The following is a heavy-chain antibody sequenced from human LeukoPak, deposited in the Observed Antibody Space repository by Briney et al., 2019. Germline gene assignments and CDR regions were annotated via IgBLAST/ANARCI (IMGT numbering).Heavy chain of an antibody. D-gene: IGHD4-17*01. CDR3: ARLSTVTTFDY. Sequence: GGSLRLSCAAFGFTFSDYYMSWIRQAPGKGLEWVSYISSSGSTIYYADSVKGRFTISRDNAKNSLYLQMNSLRAEDTAVYYCARLSTVTTFDYWGQGTLVTVSS. J-gene: IGHJ4*02. CDR1: GFTFSDYY. V-gene: IGHV3-11*04. CDR2: ISSSGSTI.